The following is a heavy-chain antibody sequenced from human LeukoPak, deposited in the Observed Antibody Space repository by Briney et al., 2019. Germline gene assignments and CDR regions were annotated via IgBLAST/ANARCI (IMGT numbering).Heavy chain of an antibody. Sequence: EESLKISCKGSGYSFTSYWISWVRQMPGKGLEWMGITHPGGSETRYDPSFQGQVTISADRSTSTAYLQWSSLRASDTAMYYCARASRDGYNQNFDHWGQGTLVTVSS. J-gene: IGHJ4*02. V-gene: IGHV5-51*01. CDR1: GYSFTSYW. CDR2: THPGGSET. D-gene: IGHD5-24*01. CDR3: ARASRDGYNQNFDH.